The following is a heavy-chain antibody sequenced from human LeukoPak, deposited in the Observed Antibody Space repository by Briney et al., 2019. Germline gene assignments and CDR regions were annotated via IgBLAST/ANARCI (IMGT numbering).Heavy chain of an antibody. CDR3: ARDDGGRHTSSLDY. Sequence: QPGGSPRLSCAASGFTSRRNAMSWVRQAPGKGLEWVSSISGSGGSTYYADSVKGRFTFSRDNSKNTLYLQMNSLRAEDTAVYYCARDDGGRHTSSLDYWGQGTLVAVSS. V-gene: IGHV3-23*01. CDR1: GFTSRRNA. J-gene: IGHJ4*02. D-gene: IGHD6-6*01. CDR2: ISGSGGST.